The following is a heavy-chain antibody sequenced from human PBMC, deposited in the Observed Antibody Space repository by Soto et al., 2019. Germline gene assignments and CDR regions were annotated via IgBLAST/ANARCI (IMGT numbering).Heavy chain of an antibody. V-gene: IGHV3-23*01. Sequence: PGGSLRLSCAASGFTFSSYAMSWVRQAPGKGLEWVSAISGSGGSTYYADSVKGRFTISRDNSKNTLYLQMNSLRAEDTAVYYCANTLQNMIIVATRLDYWGQGTLVTVSS. D-gene: IGHD5-12*01. CDR3: ANTLQNMIIVATRLDY. CDR1: GFTFSSYA. CDR2: ISGSGGST. J-gene: IGHJ4*02.